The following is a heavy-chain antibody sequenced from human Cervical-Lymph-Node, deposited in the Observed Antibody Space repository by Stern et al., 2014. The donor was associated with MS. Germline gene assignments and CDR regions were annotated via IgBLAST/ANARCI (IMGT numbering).Heavy chain of an antibody. V-gene: IGHV4-61*02. J-gene: IGHJ4*02. CDR1: GASISSGTSY. CDR2: LHASGAT. CDR3: ARGHWELLGNNYFDS. Sequence: VQLQESGPGLVKPSQTLSLTCTVSGASISSGTSYWSWIRQPAGGGLEWIGRLHASGATYYNPSLKSRVPLSGDTSKNQFSLNLNSVTAADTAVYYCARGHWELLGNNYFDSWGQGTLVTVSS. D-gene: IGHD1-26*01.